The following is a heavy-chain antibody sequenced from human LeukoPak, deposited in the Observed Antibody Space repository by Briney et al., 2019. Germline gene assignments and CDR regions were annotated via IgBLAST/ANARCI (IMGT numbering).Heavy chain of an antibody. V-gene: IGHV3-33*06. J-gene: IGHJ6*03. CDR2: IWYDGSNK. CDR1: GFTFSSYG. D-gene: IGHD3-10*01. CDR3: AKDGLRFGELLTDYYYYMDV. Sequence: GRSLRLSCAASGFTFSSYGMHWVRQAPGKGLEWVAVIWYDGSNKYYADSVKGRFTISRDNSKNTLYLQMNSLRAEDTAVYYCAKDGLRFGELLTDYYYYMDVWGKGTTVTVSS.